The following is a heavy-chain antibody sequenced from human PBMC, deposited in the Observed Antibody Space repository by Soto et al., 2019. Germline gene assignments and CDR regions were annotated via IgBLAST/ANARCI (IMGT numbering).Heavy chain of an antibody. CDR1: GYTFSSYG. CDR2: ISAYNGNT. CDR3: ARANYYDSSGFADAFDI. V-gene: IGHV1-18*01. J-gene: IGHJ3*02. Sequence: QVQLVQSGAEVKKPGASVKVSCKASGYTFSSYGISWVRQAPGQGLAWMGWISAYNGNTKYAQKLQGRVTMTTDTSTSTAYMELRSLRSDDTALYYCARANYYDSSGFADAFDIWGQGTMVTVSS. D-gene: IGHD3-22*01.